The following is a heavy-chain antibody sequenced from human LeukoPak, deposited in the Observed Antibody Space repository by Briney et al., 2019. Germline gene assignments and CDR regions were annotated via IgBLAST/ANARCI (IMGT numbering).Heavy chain of an antibody. CDR2: ISATGGTT. CDR1: GFTFSSYG. V-gene: IGHV3-23*01. D-gene: IGHD6-19*01. J-gene: IGHJ6*03. CDR3: AKMPLSSGWYGYYYYYMDV. Sequence: GGSLRLSCAASGFTFSSYGMSWVRQAPGKGLEWVSAISATGGTTYYADSVKGRFTISRDNSKNTLYLQMNSLRAEDTAVYYCAKMPLSSGWYGYYYYYMDVWGKGTTVTVSS.